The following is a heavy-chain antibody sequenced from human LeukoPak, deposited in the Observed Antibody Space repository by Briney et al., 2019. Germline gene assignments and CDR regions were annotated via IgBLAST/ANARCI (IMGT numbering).Heavy chain of an antibody. CDR1: GFTFSDYY. D-gene: IGHD3-9*01. V-gene: IGHV3-11*05. Sequence: GGSLRLSCAASGFTFSDYYMSWIRQAPGKGLEWVSCISSSSSYTNYADSVKGRFTISRDNAKNSLYLQMNSLRAEDTAVYYCARDIRGPRVDSSYWYFDLWGRGTLVTVSS. J-gene: IGHJ2*01. CDR3: ARDIRGPRVDSSYWYFDL. CDR2: ISSSSSYT.